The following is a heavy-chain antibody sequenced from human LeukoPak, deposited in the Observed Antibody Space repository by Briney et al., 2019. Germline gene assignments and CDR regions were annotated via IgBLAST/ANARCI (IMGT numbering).Heavy chain of an antibody. CDR2: IIPIFGTA. CDR1: GGTFSNYA. Sequence: GASVKVSCKATGGTFSNYAISWVRQAPGQGLEWMGGIIPIFGTANYAQKFQGRVTITTDESTSTAYMELSSLRSEDTAVYYCARVQTPYYYYYMDVWGKGTTVTVSS. CDR3: ARVQTPYYYYYMDV. V-gene: IGHV1-69*05. J-gene: IGHJ6*03.